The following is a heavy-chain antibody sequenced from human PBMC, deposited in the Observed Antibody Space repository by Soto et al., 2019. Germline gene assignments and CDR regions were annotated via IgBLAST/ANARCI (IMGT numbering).Heavy chain of an antibody. CDR1: GGTFSSYT. Sequence: QVQLVQSGAEVKKPGSSVKVSCKASGGTFSSYTISWVRQAPGQGLEWMGRIIPILGIANYAQKFQGRVTITADKYPXTAHMELSSLRSEDTAVYYCASPNPQRGCGFLFDYWGQGTLVTVSS. V-gene: IGHV1-69*02. J-gene: IGHJ4*02. CDR2: IIPILGIA. D-gene: IGHD2-21*01. CDR3: ASPNPQRGCGFLFDY.